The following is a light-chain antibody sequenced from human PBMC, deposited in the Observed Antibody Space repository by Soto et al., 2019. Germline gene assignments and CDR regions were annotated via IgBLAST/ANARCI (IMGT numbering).Light chain of an antibody. Sequence: DIQLTQSPSFLSASVGDRVTITCRASQGISSYLAWYQQKPVKSPKLLIYAASTLQSSVPSRFSGSGSGKEFNLTISSLQPEDFATYYCQQLNSYPRTFGGGTKVEIK. V-gene: IGKV1-9*01. CDR3: QQLNSYPRT. CDR1: QGISSY. J-gene: IGKJ4*01. CDR2: AAS.